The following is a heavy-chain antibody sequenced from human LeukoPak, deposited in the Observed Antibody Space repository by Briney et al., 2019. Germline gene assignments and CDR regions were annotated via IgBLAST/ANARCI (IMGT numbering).Heavy chain of an antibody. Sequence: GGSLRLSCAASEFTFSSYAMHWVRQAPGKGLEWVAVISYDGSYKDYADSVKGRFTISRDNSKNTLFLQMNSLRTEDTAVYYCARGARKGDDYGGFFDYWGQGTLVTVSS. CDR1: EFTFSSYA. J-gene: IGHJ4*02. D-gene: IGHD4-23*01. CDR3: ARGARKGDDYGGFFDY. V-gene: IGHV3-30*04. CDR2: ISYDGSYK.